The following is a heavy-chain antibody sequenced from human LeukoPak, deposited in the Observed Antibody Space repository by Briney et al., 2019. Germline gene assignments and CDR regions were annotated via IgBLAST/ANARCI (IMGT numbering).Heavy chain of an antibody. CDR2: IYHSGST. CDR3: ARIGYCSSTSCYRPYYFDY. Sequence: SETLSFTCTVSGYSISSGYYWGWIRQPPGKGLEWIGSIYHSGSTYYNPSLKSRVTISVDTSKNQFSLKLSSVTAADTAVYYCARIGYCSSTSCYRPYYFDYWGQGTLVTVSS. CDR1: GYSISSGYY. D-gene: IGHD2-2*01. V-gene: IGHV4-38-2*02. J-gene: IGHJ4*02.